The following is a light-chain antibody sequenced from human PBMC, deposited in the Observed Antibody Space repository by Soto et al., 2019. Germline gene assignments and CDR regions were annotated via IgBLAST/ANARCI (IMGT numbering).Light chain of an antibody. Sequence: DIQMTQSPSSVSASVGDGVTITCRASQDINSFLAWYQQKPGKAPKLLIYAASTLHIVVPSRFRGSGSGTAFTLTISSLQPEDFATDFCQQTNHFPFTFGPGTKVDIK. CDR3: QQTNHFPFT. V-gene: IGKV1-12*01. CDR2: AAS. J-gene: IGKJ3*01. CDR1: QDINSF.